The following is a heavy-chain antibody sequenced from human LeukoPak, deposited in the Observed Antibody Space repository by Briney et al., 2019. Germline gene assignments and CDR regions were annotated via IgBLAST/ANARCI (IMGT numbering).Heavy chain of an antibody. V-gene: IGHV4-61*02. D-gene: IGHD3-10*01. CDR3: AREGGVGVRGVISRYYYYYMDV. Sequence: SETLSLTCTVSGGSISSGSYYWSWIRQPAGKGLEWIGRIYTSGSTNYNPSLKSRGTISVDTSQNQFSLKMSSVTAADTAVYYCAREGGVGVRGVISRYYYYYMDVWGKGTTVTISS. CDR1: GGSISSGSYY. CDR2: IYTSGST. J-gene: IGHJ6*03.